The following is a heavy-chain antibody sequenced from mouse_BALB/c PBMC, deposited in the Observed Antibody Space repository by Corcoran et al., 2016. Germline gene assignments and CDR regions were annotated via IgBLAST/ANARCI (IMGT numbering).Heavy chain of an antibody. CDR1: GYTFTNYG. Sequence: QIQLVQSGPELKKPGETVKISCKASGYTFTNYGMHWVKQSPGKGLRWMGWINTHTGEPTYADDVKGRFAFSFETSASTAYLQINNLKNEDMATYFCARAPLAYYARDYWGQGASVTVSS. CDR2: INTHTGEP. V-gene: IGHV9-1*02. J-gene: IGHJ4*01. CDR3: ARAPLAYYARDY.